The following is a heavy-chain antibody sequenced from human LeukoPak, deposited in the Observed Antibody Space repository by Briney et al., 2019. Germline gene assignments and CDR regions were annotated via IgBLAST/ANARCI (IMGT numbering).Heavy chain of an antibody. V-gene: IGHV4-34*01. CDR2: INHSGRT. CDR3: ARGGRSEYYGSGSHDY. D-gene: IGHD3-10*01. J-gene: IGHJ4*02. CDR1: GGSFGDYY. Sequence: PSETLSLTCVVYGGSFGDYYWTWIRQPPGKGLEWIGEINHSGRTNYNPSLKSRVTVSLDTSKNQFSLKLNSVTAADTAVYYCARGGRSEYYGSGSHDYWGQGTLVTVSS.